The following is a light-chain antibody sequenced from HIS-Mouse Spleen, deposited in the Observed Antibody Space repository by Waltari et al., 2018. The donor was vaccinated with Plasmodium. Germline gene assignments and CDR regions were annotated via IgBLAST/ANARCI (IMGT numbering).Light chain of an antibody. CDR3: CSYAGSSTFVV. V-gene: IGLV2-23*03. Sequence: QSALTQPASVSGSPGQSITISCTGTSSDVGRYNLVSWYQKHPGKAPKLRIYEGSKRPSGVSNRFSGSKSGNTASLTISGLQAEDEADYYCCSYAGSSTFVVFGGGTKLTVL. CDR1: SSDVGRYNL. J-gene: IGLJ2*01. CDR2: EGS.